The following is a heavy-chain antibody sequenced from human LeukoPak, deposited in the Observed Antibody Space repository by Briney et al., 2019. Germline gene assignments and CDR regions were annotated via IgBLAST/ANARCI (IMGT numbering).Heavy chain of an antibody. D-gene: IGHD3-22*01. V-gene: IGHV3-74*01. Sequence: GGSLRLSCAASGFTFSSYWMHWVRQAPGKGLVWVSRIKSDGSTNYADSVKGRFTISRDNAKNTVSLQMNSLRAEDTGVYYCARAPSEIGGYYPEYFRHWGQDTLVTVSS. CDR2: IKSDGST. CDR3: ARAPSEIGGYYPEYFRH. J-gene: IGHJ1*01. CDR1: GFTFSSYW.